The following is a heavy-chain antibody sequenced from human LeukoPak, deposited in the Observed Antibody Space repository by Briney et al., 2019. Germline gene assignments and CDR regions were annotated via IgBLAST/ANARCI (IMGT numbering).Heavy chain of an antibody. CDR1: GFIFSSQG. D-gene: IGHD2-2*01. Sequence: PGGPLRLPCAASGFIFSSQGTSWVRQAPGKGLEGVSAISGSDGTTYYADPVKGRLTISRDNSRNTLYVQMYGLRAEDRAVYYCAKGYCSTTGCSAGYWGGGTLVTVSS. J-gene: IGHJ4*02. CDR2: ISGSDGTT. V-gene: IGHV3-23*01. CDR3: AKGYCSTTGCSAGY.